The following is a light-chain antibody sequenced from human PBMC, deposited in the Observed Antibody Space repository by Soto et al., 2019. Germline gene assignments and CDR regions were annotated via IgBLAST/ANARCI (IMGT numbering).Light chain of an antibody. CDR2: GLS. J-gene: IGKJ1*01. Sequence: EIVLRQSPGTLSLSPGERATLSCRASQRITTVAWYQQKPGQAPRLLIYGLSIRAPGVPARFSVSGSGTEFTLTISSLQSEDFAVYFCQQYYDWPTFGQGTKVDIK. CDR1: QRITT. V-gene: IGKV3-15*01. CDR3: QQYYDWPT.